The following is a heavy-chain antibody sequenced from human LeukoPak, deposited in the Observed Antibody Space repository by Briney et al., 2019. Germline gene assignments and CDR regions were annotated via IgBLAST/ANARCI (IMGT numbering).Heavy chain of an antibody. V-gene: IGHV1-69*13. J-gene: IGHJ4*02. CDR1: GGSFSSYA. CDR3: VRDGSYYDSRGYYYLY. CDR2: ITPMFGTA. D-gene: IGHD3-22*01. Sequence: GASVKVSCKASGGSFSSYAIGWVRQAPGQGLEWMGGITPMFGTANYAQKFQGRVTISADESTSTAYMELRNLRSEDTAVYYCVRDGSYYDSRGYYYLYWGQGTLVTVSS.